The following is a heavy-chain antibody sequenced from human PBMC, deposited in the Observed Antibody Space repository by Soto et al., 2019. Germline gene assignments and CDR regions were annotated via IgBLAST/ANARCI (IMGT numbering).Heavy chain of an antibody. CDR3: ARVRDRFDP. J-gene: IGHJ5*02. D-gene: IGHD3-3*01. Sequence: SETLSLTCAVYGGSFSGYYWNWIRQPPGKGLEWIGEIDHSGYTNYNPSLKSRVTISVDTSKNQFSLRLTSVTAADTAVYYCARVRDRFDPWGQGTLVTVSS. V-gene: IGHV4-34*01. CDR1: GGSFSGYY. CDR2: IDHSGYT.